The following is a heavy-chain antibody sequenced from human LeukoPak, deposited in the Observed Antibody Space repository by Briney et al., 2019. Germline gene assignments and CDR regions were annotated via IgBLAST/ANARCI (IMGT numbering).Heavy chain of an antibody. CDR1: GFTFSSYS. CDR2: ISSSSSYI. V-gene: IGHV3-21*01. Sequence: GGSLRLSCAASGFTFSSYSMNWVRQAPGKGLEWVSSISSSSSYIYYADSVKGRFTISRDNAKNSLYLQMNSLRAEDTAVYYCARELIAGITGTSLGYFDYWGQGTLVTVSS. J-gene: IGHJ4*02. CDR3: ARELIAGITGTSLGYFDY. D-gene: IGHD1-20*01.